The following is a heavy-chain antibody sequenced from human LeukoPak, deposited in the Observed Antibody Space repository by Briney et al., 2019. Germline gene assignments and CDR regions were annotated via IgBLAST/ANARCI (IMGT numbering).Heavy chain of an antibody. J-gene: IGHJ2*01. CDR2: ISGSGGST. CDR3: AKAHGTGDSPYWYFDL. D-gene: IGHD7-27*01. CDR1: GITFSSYG. V-gene: IGHV3-23*01. Sequence: GGSLRLSCAASGITFSSYGMSWVRQAPGKGLEWVSVISGSGGSTHYADSVKGRFTISRDNSKNTLYLQMNSLRAEDTAVYYSAKAHGTGDSPYWYFDLWGRGTLVTVSS.